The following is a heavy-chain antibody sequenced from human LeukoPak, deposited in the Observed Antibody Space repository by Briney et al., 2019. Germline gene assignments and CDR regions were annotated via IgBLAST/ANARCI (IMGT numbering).Heavy chain of an antibody. V-gene: IGHV7-4-1*02. CDR3: ARDPRAAADGKADY. CDR1: GYTFTSYA. Sequence: ASVKVSCKASGYTFTSYAMKWVRQAPGQGLEWMGWINTNTGNPTYAQGFTGRFVFSLDTSVSTAYLQISSLKAEDTAVYYCARDPRAAADGKADYWGQGTLVTVSS. D-gene: IGHD6-13*01. CDR2: INTNTGNP. J-gene: IGHJ4*02.